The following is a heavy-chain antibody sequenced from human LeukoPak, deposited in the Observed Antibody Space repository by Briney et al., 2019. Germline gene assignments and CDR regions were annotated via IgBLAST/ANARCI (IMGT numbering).Heavy chain of an antibody. V-gene: IGHV3-23*01. CDR2: IISGSGGNT. CDR1: GFTFSSYG. Sequence: PGGSLRLSCAASGFTFSSYGMSWVRQAPGKGPEWVSVIISGSGGNTYYADSVKGRFIISRDNSKNTVYLQMNSLRVEDTAVYYCAKGATGTTRVSYDYWGQGTQVTVSS. CDR3: AKGATGTTRVSYDY. J-gene: IGHJ4*02. D-gene: IGHD1-1*01.